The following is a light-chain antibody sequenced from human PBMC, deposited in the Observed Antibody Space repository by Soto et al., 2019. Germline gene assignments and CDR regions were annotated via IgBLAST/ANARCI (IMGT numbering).Light chain of an antibody. Sequence: IRMTQSPSSFSASTGDRVTITCRASQGISSYLAWYQQKPGKAPKLLIYAASTLQSGVPSRFSGSGSGTDFTLTISCLQSEDFATYYCQQYYSYPIFTFGPGTKVDIK. J-gene: IGKJ3*01. V-gene: IGKV1-8*01. CDR1: QGISSY. CDR3: QQYYSYPIFT. CDR2: AAS.